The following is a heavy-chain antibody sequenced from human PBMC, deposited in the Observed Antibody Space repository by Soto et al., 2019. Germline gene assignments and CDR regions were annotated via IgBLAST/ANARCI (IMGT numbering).Heavy chain of an antibody. CDR3: TRAAVHCSGGACYGIPMDI. V-gene: IGHV3-66*01. Sequence: EVQLVSCGGGLEQPGGSLILSCAFCGFTVSSKYISGVREAAGKVLEWVSIINRGGSISYADSVKGRFTISRDNSENTLYLQRSSLGVADTDVYYCTRAAVHCSGGACYGIPMDIWGKGTTVTVSS. J-gene: IGHJ6*03. D-gene: IGHD2-15*01. CDR1: GFTVSSKY. CDR2: INRGGSI.